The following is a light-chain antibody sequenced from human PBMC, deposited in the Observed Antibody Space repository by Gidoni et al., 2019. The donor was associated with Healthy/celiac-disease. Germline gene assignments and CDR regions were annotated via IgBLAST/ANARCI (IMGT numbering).Light chain of an antibody. CDR1: QSVSSY. CDR3: QQRSNWPPT. Sequence: EIVLTQPPATLSLSPGERATLSCRPSQSVSSYLAWYQQKPGQAPRLLIYDASNRATGIPARFSGSGSGTDFTLTISSLEPEDFAVYYCQQRSNWPPTFXXXTKLEIK. J-gene: IGKJ2*01. CDR2: DAS. V-gene: IGKV3-11*01.